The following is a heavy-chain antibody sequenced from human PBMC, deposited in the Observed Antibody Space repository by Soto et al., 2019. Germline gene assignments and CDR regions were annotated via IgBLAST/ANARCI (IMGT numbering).Heavy chain of an antibody. J-gene: IGHJ3*01. CDR1: GGSFRRAA. CDR2: IHPFFGTA. D-gene: IGHD2-15*01. Sequence: QVQLVQSGAEVKKPGSSVKVSCKASGGSFRRAAINWLRQAPGQGPDWMGNIHPFFGTADYAQKFQGRVTVTADMSKTTVYMELNSLRVEDTAVYYCARGHEVGGNSDAFDVWGQGTTVIVSS. CDR3: ARGHEVGGNSDAFDV. V-gene: IGHV1-69*14.